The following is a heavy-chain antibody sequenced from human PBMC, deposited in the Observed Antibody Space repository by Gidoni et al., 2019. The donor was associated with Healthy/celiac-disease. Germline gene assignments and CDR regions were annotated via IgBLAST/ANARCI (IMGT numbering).Heavy chain of an antibody. J-gene: IGHJ4*02. CDR2: ISYDGSNK. V-gene: IGHV3-30*18. D-gene: IGHD3-3*01. CDR3: AKDDFWSGYYTGLWDY. Sequence: QVQLVESGGGVVQPGRSLRLSCAASGFTFSSYGMHWVRRAPGKGLEWVAVISYDGSNKYYADSVKGRFTISRDNSKNTLYLQMNSLRAEDTAVYYCAKDDFWSGYYTGLWDYWGQGTLVTVSS. CDR1: GFTFSSYG.